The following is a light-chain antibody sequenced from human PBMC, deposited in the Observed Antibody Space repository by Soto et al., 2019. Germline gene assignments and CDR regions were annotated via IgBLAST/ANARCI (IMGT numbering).Light chain of an antibody. CDR2: FVS. CDR1: HDINKY. V-gene: IGKV1-9*01. CDR3: QQYYSYPWT. J-gene: IGKJ1*01. Sequence: DIHLTQSPSFLSASVGDRVTITCRASHDINKYLAWYQQKPGEAPKLLIYFVSTLQSGVPSSFSGSGSGTEFTLTIASLQPDDFATYYCQQYYSYPWTFGQGTKVDI.